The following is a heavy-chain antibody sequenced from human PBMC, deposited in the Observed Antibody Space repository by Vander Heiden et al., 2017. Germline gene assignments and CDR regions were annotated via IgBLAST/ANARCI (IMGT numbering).Heavy chain of an antibody. J-gene: IGHJ4*02. CDR2: IWYDGSNK. V-gene: IGHV3-33*01. Sequence: QVQLVESGGGVVPPGRSLKLSCAASGFTFGGYGMHWVRQAPGKGLEWVAVIWYDGSNKYYADSVKGRFTISRDNSKNTLYLQMNSMRAEDTAVYYCARGRRGQLVPYFDYWGQGTLVTVSS. CDR1: GFTFGGYG. CDR3: ARGRRGQLVPYFDY. D-gene: IGHD6-13*01.